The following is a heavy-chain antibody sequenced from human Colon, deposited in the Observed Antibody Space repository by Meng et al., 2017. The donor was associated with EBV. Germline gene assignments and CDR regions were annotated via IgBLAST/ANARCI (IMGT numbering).Heavy chain of an antibody. CDR1: GDSITSHAW. D-gene: IGHD4-17*01. V-gene: IGHV4-4*02. Sequence: QVQLEESGTGLVSSSGTLSGTCALSGDSITSHAWWSWVRQPPGKGLEWIGQIHHTGYSTFNPSLQSRVTMSVDKSKNQFFLTVRSVTASDTAVYYCARRDYGNYPLKSPWGQGVLVTVSS. CDR3: ARRDYGNYPLKSP. J-gene: IGHJ5*02. CDR2: IHHTGYS.